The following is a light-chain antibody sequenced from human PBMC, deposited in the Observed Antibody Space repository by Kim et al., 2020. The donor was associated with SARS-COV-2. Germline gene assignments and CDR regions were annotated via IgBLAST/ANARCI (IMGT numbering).Light chain of an antibody. CDR2: GAS. V-gene: IGKV3-15*01. Sequence: EIVMTQSPAPLSVSPGERATLSCRASQSVSSNLAWYQQKPGQAPRLLIYGASTRATGIPARFSGSGSGTEFTLTISSLQSEDFAVYYCQQYNKWPWAFGRRDKVDSK. CDR1: QSVSSN. J-gene: IGKJ1*01. CDR3: QQYNKWPWA.